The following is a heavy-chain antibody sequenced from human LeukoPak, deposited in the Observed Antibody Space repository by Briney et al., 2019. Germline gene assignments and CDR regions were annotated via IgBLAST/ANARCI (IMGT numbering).Heavy chain of an antibody. Sequence: EASVTVSCTASGYTFTSYGISWVRQAPGQGLEWMGWISAYNGNTNYAQKLQGRVTMTTDTSTSTAYMELRSLRSDDTAVYYCARVGLTIFGVVTPPPDYWGQGTLVTVSS. D-gene: IGHD3-3*01. CDR2: ISAYNGNT. CDR1: GYTFTSYG. V-gene: IGHV1-18*01. J-gene: IGHJ4*02. CDR3: ARVGLTIFGVVTPPPDY.